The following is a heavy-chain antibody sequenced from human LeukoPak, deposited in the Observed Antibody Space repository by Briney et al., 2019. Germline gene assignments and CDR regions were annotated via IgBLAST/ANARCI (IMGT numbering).Heavy chain of an antibody. Sequence: SDTLSLTCTVSGGSISSYYWSWIRQPPGKGLEWIGYIYYSGSTNYNPSLKSRVTISVDTSKNQFSLRLSSVTAADTAVYYCARGKLPIDYWGQGTLVTVSS. CDR1: GGSISSYY. V-gene: IGHV4-59*07. J-gene: IGHJ4*02. CDR3: ARGKLPIDY. CDR2: IYYSGST. D-gene: IGHD1-26*01.